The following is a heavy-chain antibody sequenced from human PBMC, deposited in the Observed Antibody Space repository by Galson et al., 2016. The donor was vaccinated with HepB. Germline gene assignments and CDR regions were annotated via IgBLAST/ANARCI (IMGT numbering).Heavy chain of an antibody. V-gene: IGHV3-7*04. Sequence: SLRLSCAASAFSFSSYWMTWVRQALGKGLEWVASLKWDGSEKYCVGCVTGRFTDSRDGAKNSFHLQVSCLRVEDTAFYLCARGPNYGDSVDFLDYWGHGTLVTVSS. CDR3: ARGPNYGDSVDFLDY. D-gene: IGHD4-17*01. CDR1: AFSFSSYW. CDR2: LKWDGSEK. J-gene: IGHJ4*01.